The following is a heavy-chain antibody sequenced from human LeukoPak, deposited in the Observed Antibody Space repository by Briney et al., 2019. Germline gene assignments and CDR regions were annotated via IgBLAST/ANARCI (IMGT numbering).Heavy chain of an antibody. D-gene: IGHD3-10*01. Sequence: KTSETLSLTCTVSGGSISSYYWSWIRQPPGKGLEWIGYIYYSGSTNYNPSLKSRVTISVDTSKNQFSLKLSSVTAAGTAVYYCARADFGDYVFYWGQGTLVTVSS. V-gene: IGHV4-59*01. J-gene: IGHJ4*02. CDR1: GGSISSYY. CDR2: IYYSGST. CDR3: ARADFGDYVFY.